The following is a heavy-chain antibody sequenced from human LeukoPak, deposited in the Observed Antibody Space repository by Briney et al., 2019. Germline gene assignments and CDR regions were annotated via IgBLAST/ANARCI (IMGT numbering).Heavy chain of an antibody. CDR3: ARDSEYGSGTYYNSLPYDAFDI. V-gene: IGHV4-4*07. CDR1: GGSISSYY. J-gene: IGHJ3*02. CDR2: IYTSGST. D-gene: IGHD3-10*01. Sequence: SETLSLTCTVSGGSISSYYWSWIRQPAGKGLEWIGRIYTSGSTNYNPSLKSRVTMSVDTSKNQFSLQLNSVTPEDTAVYYCARDSEYGSGTYYNSLPYDAFDIWGQGTMVTVSS.